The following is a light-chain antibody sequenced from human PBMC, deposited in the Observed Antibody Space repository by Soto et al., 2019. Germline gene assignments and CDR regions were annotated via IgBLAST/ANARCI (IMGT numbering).Light chain of an antibody. V-gene: IGKV1-5*03. Sequence: DIQMTQSPSTLSASVGDRVTITCRASQSISSWLAWYQQKPGKAPKVLIYKASSLESGVPSGFSGSGSGTEFTLTISSLQPDDFATYYCQQYNGYPYTFGQGTKLEIK. CDR3: QQYNGYPYT. CDR2: KAS. CDR1: QSISSW. J-gene: IGKJ2*01.